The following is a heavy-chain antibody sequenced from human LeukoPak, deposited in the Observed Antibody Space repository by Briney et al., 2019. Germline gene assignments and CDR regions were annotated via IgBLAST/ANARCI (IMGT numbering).Heavy chain of an antibody. Sequence: ASVKVSCKASGYTFTSYAMHWVRQAPGQRLEWMGWINADNGNTKYSQKFQGRVTITRDTSASTAYMELSSLRSEDTAVYYCARQVDENGYDLADYWGQGTLVTVSS. J-gene: IGHJ4*02. CDR1: GYTFTSYA. D-gene: IGHD5-12*01. CDR3: ARQVDENGYDLADY. V-gene: IGHV1-3*01. CDR2: INADNGNT.